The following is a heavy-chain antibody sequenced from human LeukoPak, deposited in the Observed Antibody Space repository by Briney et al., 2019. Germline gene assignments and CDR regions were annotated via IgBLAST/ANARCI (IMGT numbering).Heavy chain of an antibody. J-gene: IGHJ4*02. D-gene: IGHD6-13*01. CDR1: GFTFSSYG. CDR2: IWYDGSNK. CDR3: ARVKRDSSSWSHKEYYFDY. Sequence: GRSLRLSCAASGFTFSSYGMHWVRQAPGKGLEWVAVIWYDGSNKYYADSVKGRFTISRDNSKNTLYLQMNSLRAEDTAVYYCARVKRDSSSWSHKEYYFDYWGQGTLVTVSS. V-gene: IGHV3-33*01.